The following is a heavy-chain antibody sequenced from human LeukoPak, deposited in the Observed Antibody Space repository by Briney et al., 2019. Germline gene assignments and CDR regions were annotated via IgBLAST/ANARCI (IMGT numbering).Heavy chain of an antibody. CDR1: GFTFSSYA. CDR3: TKAEGFYFAY. V-gene: IGHV3-23*01. J-gene: IGHJ4*02. Sequence: GGSLRLSCAASGFTFSSYAMRWVRQAPGKGLEWVSGISPGGGSTYYRDSVKGRFTISRDNSRNTLYLQMNSLRAEDTAVYYCTKAEGFYFAYWGQGTLVTVSS. CDR2: ISPGGGST.